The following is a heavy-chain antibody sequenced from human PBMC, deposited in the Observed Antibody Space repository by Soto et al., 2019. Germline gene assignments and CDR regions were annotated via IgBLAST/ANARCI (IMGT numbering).Heavy chain of an antibody. CDR3: ARLEDISSSWYGSMDA. Sequence: GESLKISCKGSGYSFTSYWIGWVRQMPGKGLEWMGIIYPGDSDTRYSPSFQGQVTISADKSISTAYLQWSSLKASDTAMYYCARLEDISSSWYGSMDAWGQGTTVTVSS. CDR1: GYSFTSYW. D-gene: IGHD6-13*01. CDR2: IYPGDSDT. J-gene: IGHJ6*02. V-gene: IGHV5-51*01.